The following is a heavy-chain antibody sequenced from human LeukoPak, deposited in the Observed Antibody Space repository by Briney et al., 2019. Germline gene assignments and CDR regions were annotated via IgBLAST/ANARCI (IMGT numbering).Heavy chain of an antibody. V-gene: IGHV4-59*01. CDR3: AAGGIFDY. CDR1: GGPISSYY. Sequence: PSETLSLTCTVSGGPISSYYWSWIRQPPGKGLEWIGYIYYSGSTNYNPSLKSRVTISVDTSKNQFSLKLSSVTAADTAVYYCAAGGIFDYWGQGTLVTVSS. D-gene: IGHD3-16*01. CDR2: IYYSGST. J-gene: IGHJ4*02.